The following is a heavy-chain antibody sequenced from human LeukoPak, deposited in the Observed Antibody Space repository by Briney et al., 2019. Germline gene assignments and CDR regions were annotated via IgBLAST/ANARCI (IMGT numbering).Heavy chain of an antibody. CDR1: GFTVSSDY. D-gene: IGHD6-19*01. V-gene: IGHV3-66*01. J-gene: IGHJ4*02. CDR2: LYSGGGT. Sequence: GGSLRLSCAASGFTVSSDYMNWVRQAPGKGLEWVSVLYSGGGTYYSDSVKGRFTISRDNSKNTLYLQMNSLRAEDTAVYYCARDGKAVAGTLDYWGQGTLVTVSS. CDR3: ARDGKAVAGTLDY.